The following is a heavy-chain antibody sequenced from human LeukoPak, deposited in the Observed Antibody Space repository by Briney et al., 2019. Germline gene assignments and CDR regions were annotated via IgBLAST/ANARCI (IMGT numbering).Heavy chain of an antibody. D-gene: IGHD1-1*01. CDR2: IKVDGTER. Sequence: PGGSLRLSCAASGXSFSAYWMSWVRQAPGKGLEWVANIKVDGTERYYVDSVKGRFTISRDNAKNSLSLQMSGLRAEDTAVYYCARDWNGSGTAFDHWGQGTLVTVSS. CDR1: GXSFSAYW. J-gene: IGHJ4*02. V-gene: IGHV3-7*05. CDR3: ARDWNGSGTAFDH.